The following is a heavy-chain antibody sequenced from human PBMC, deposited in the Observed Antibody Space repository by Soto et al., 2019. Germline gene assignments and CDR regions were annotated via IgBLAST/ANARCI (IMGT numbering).Heavy chain of an antibody. CDR2: IYYSEST. CDR1: GGSVSSGSHY. Sequence: SETLSLTCTVSGGSVSSGSHYWTLIRQPPGKGLEWIGYIYYSESTNYNPSLKSRVTISADTSKNQFSLKLSSVTAADTAVYYGARGYVYFDYWGQGVLVTVSS. V-gene: IGHV4-61*01. CDR3: ARGYVYFDY. D-gene: IGHD5-12*01. J-gene: IGHJ4*02.